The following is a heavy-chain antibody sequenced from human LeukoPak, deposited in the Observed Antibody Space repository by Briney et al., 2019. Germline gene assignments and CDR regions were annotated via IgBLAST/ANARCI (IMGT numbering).Heavy chain of an antibody. D-gene: IGHD3-22*01. CDR2: INPNTGGT. CDR1: GYTFSSYY. V-gene: IGHV1-2*02. Sequence: ASVKVSCKASGYTFSSYYVHWVRQAPGHGLEWMGWINPNTGGTTYAQKFQGRVTMTRDTSISTAYMELSRLRSDDTAVYYCARDYHDSSGHTYYFDNWGQGTLVTVSS. CDR3: ARDYHDSSGHTYYFDN. J-gene: IGHJ4*02.